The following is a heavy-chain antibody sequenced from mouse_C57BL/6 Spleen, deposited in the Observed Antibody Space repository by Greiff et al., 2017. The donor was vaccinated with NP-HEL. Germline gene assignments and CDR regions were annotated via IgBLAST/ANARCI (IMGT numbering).Heavy chain of an antibody. CDR2: IWSGGST. J-gene: IGHJ4*01. CDR3: AGYDYDRYYAMDY. CDR1: GFSLTSYG. D-gene: IGHD2-4*01. Sequence: VKLQESGPGLVQPSQSLSITCTVSGFSLTSYGVHWVRQSPGKGLEWLGVIWSGGSTDYNAAFISRLSISKDNSKSQVFFKMNSLQADDTAIYYCAGYDYDRYYAMDYWGQGTSVTVSS. V-gene: IGHV2-2*01.